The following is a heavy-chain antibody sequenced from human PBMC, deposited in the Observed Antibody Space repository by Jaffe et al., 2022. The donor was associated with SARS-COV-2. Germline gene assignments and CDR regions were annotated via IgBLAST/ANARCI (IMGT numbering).Heavy chain of an antibody. CDR3: ASESGQWLAIDY. D-gene: IGHD6-19*01. J-gene: IGHJ4*02. V-gene: IGHV1-46*01. Sequence: QVQLVQSGAEVKKPGASVKVSCKASGYTFTSYYMHWVRQAPGQGLEWMGIINPSGGSTSYAQKFQGRVTMTRDTSTSTVYMELSSLRSEDTAVYYCASESGQWLAIDYWGQGTLVTVSS. CDR1: GYTFTSYY. CDR2: INPSGGST.